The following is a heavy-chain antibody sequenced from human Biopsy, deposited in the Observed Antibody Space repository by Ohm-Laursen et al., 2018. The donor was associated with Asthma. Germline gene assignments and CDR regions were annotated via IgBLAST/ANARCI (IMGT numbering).Heavy chain of an antibody. Sequence: SLRLSCTAFGFTFYDYGMSWVRQAPGKGLDWVSGINWNGGSTGYADSVKGRFTISRDNAKNSPYLQMNSLRAEDTALYHCGRDMGGFGSGWFPVEFWGQGTLVTVSS. CDR2: INWNGGST. CDR3: GRDMGGFGSGWFPVEF. V-gene: IGHV3-20*01. CDR1: GFTFYDYG. D-gene: IGHD6-19*01. J-gene: IGHJ4*02.